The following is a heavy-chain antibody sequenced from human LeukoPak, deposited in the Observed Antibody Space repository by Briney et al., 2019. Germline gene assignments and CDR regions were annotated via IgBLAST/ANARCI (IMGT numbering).Heavy chain of an antibody. CDR1: GFSFSTYA. V-gene: IGHV3-30-3*02. J-gene: IGHJ6*02. CDR3: AKCGYDFWSGYYTGIRDYYYVMDV. Sequence: GGSLSLSCAVSGFSFSTYAMHWVRQAPGKGLEWVAVISYDGSNEYYADFVKGRFTNSRDNSKNTLYLQMNSLRAEDTAVYYCAKCGYDFWSGYYTGIRDYYYVMDVWGQGTTVTVSS. D-gene: IGHD3-3*01. CDR2: ISYDGSNE.